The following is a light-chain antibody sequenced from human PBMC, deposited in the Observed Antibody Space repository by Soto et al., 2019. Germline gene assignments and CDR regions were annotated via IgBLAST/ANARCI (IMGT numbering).Light chain of an antibody. CDR3: QQTFSPVYT. V-gene: IGKV1-39*01. CDR2: AAS. Sequence: DIQMTQSPSSLSASVGDTVRITCRASESLRIYLHWYQQKAGKAPKLLIYAASSLQSGVPSRFSGSGSGTDFTLTISNLQPEDLATYYCQQTFSPVYTFGQGTKLEMK. J-gene: IGKJ2*01. CDR1: ESLRIY.